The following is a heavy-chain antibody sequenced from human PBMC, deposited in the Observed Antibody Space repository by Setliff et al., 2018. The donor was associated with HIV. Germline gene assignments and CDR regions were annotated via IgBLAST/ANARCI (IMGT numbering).Heavy chain of an antibody. J-gene: IGHJ5*02. CDR2: INHSGSS. Sequence: ASETLSLTCGVYGGSLSDYYWSWIRQPPGKGLEWIGEINHSGSSNYNPSLKSRVTISVDTSKNQLTLNVTYVTAADTAVYYCARSSRGYCSGGSCYGFDPWGQGNLVTVSS. V-gene: IGHV4-34*01. CDR1: GGSLSDYY. D-gene: IGHD2-15*01. CDR3: ARSSRGYCSGGSCYGFDP.